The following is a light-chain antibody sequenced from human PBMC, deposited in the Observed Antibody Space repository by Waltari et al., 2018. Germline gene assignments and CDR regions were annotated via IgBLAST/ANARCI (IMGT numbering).Light chain of an antibody. Sequence: IVLTQSPATLSLSPGERATLSCRASQSVTGYLAWYQQKPGQAPRLLIYNTSKRATGIPARFSGSGSGTDFTLTISSLEPEDFSVYYCHQRSNWPLTFGGGTKVEIK. J-gene: IGKJ4*01. CDR1: QSVTGY. CDR3: HQRSNWPLT. V-gene: IGKV3-11*01. CDR2: NTS.